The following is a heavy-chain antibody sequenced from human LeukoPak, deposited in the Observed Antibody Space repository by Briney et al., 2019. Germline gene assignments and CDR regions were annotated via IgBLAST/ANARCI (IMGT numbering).Heavy chain of an antibody. CDR3: ARGEVVPAAIPGGAHAFDI. CDR1: GYTFTGYY. CDR2: INPNSGGT. V-gene: IGHV1-2*02. D-gene: IGHD2-2*01. J-gene: IGHJ3*02. Sequence: GASVKVSCKASGYTFTGYYIHWVRQAPGQGLEWMGWINPNSGGTNYAQKFQGRVTMTRDTSISTAYMELSRLRSDDTAVYYCARGEVVPAAIPGGAHAFDIWGQGTMVTVSS.